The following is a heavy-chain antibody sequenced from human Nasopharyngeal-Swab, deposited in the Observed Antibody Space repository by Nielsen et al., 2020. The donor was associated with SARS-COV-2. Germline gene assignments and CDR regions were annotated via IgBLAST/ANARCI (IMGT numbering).Heavy chain of an antibody. J-gene: IGHJ4*02. CDR2: IYDSGST. Sequence: SETLSLTFTVSGGSLSIYYWTWIRQPPGKGLEWIGYIYDSGSTHYNPSLESRVTILVDTSKIQFSLKLSSVTAADTAVYYCARKYSGSYYSFDDWGQGTLVTVSS. CDR1: GGSLSIYY. D-gene: IGHD1-26*01. CDR3: ARKYSGSYYSFDD. V-gene: IGHV4-59*01.